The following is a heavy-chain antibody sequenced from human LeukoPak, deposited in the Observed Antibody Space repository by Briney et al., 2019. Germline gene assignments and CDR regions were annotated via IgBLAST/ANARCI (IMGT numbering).Heavy chain of an antibody. V-gene: IGHV4-39*01. Sequence: SETLSLTCTVSGGSLSSSSYYWGWIRQPPGKGLEWIGSIYYSGSTYYNPSLKSRVTISVDTSKNQFSLKLSSVTAAGTAVYYCARRDGATGYFDYWGQGTLVTVSS. J-gene: IGHJ4*02. CDR1: GGSLSSSSYY. CDR3: ARRDGATGYFDY. CDR2: IYYSGST. D-gene: IGHD1-26*01.